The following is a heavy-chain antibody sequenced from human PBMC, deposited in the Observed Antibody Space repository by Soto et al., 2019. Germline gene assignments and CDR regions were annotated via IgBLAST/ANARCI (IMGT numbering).Heavy chain of an antibody. CDR1: GGSFSGYY. D-gene: IGHD1-26*01. V-gene: IGHV4-34*01. Sequence: QVQLQQWGAGLLKPSETLSLTCAVYGGSFSGYYWSWIRQPPGKGLEWIGEINHSGSTNYNPSLRIRVTISEDTSKQQFSLKLSSVTDADTAVYYCARRRSYSGSRRYYYFGMDVWGQGTTVTVSS. J-gene: IGHJ6*02. CDR3: ARRRSYSGSRRYYYFGMDV. CDR2: INHSGST.